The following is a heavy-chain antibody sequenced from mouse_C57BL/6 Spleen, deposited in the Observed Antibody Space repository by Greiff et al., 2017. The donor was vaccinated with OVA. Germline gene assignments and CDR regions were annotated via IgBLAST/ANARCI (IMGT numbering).Heavy chain of an antibody. CDR2: IRNKANGYTT. CDR1: GFTFTDYY. Sequence: EVKLMESGGGLVQPGGSLSLSCAASGFTFTDYYMSWVRQPPGKALEWLGFIRNKANGYTTEYSASVKGRFTISRDNSQSNLYLQMNALRAEDSATYYCARYGGNYGDDAWFAYWGQGTLVTVSA. D-gene: IGHD2-2*01. J-gene: IGHJ3*01. V-gene: IGHV7-3*01. CDR3: ARYGGNYGDDAWFAY.